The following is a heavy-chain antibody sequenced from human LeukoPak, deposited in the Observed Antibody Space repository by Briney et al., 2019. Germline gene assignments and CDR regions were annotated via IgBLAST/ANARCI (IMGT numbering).Heavy chain of an antibody. D-gene: IGHD5-18*01. CDR3: ARAPVGGSGYGYFDS. V-gene: IGHV1-18*01. J-gene: IGHJ4*02. CDR2: ISGYNGNT. Sequence: GASVKVSCKASGYRFSSYGISWVRQAPGQGLEWMGWISGYNGNTNYAQRLQVRVTLTTDASTSTAYMELRGLRSDDSAVNYCARAPVGGSGYGYFDSWGQGTLVSVSS. CDR1: GYRFSSYG.